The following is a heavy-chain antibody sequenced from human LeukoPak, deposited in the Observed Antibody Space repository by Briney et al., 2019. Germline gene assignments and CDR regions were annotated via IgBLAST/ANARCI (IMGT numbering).Heavy chain of an antibody. V-gene: IGHV4-34*01. CDR1: GFTLSSYS. Sequence: PGGSLRLSCAASGFTLSSYSMNWVRQVPGKGLEWIGEINHSGSTNYNPSLKSRVTISVDTSKNQFSLKLSSVTAADTAVYYCARSRRDGYNSDYFDYWGQGTLVTVSS. D-gene: IGHD5-24*01. CDR3: ARSRRDGYNSDYFDY. CDR2: INHSGST. J-gene: IGHJ4*02.